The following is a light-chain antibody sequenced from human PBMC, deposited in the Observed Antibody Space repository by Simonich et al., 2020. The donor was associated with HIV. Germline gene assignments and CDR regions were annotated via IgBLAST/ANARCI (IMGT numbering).Light chain of an antibody. J-gene: IGKJ4*01. V-gene: IGKV4-1*01. CDR3: QQYYSIPLT. Sequence: DIVMTQSPDSLAVSLGERATINCKSSQSVLYSSTNKNYLAWYQQKPGQPPKLLLYWASTRESGVPDRFSGSGSGTDFTLTISSLQAEDVAVYYCQQYYSIPLTFGGGTKVEIK. CDR2: WAS. CDR1: QSVLYSSTNKNY.